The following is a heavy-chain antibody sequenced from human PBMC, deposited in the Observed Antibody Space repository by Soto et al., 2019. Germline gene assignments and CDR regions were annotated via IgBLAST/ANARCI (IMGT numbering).Heavy chain of an antibody. V-gene: IGHV2-26*01. CDR1: GFSLSNAGMG. CDR2: IFSSHEK. D-gene: IGHD6-13*01. J-gene: IGHJ5*02. Sequence: SGPTLVNPTETLTLTCTVSGFSLSNAGMGVSWIRQPPGKALEWLAHIFSSHEKSYRTSLETRLTVSKDTSKSCVVLTKTSMDPLDTARYCWSRGVERGMSDLWFEPWGQGTQVTACS. CDR3: SRGVERGMSDLWFEP.